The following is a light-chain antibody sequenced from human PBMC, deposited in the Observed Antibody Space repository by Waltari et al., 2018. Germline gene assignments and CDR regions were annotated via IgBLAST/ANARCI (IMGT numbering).Light chain of an antibody. CDR3: LQDYNYPRT. Sequence: AIQMPQSPPSLSASVGDSVTITCRASQGIRTDLSWYQQRPGKAPKVLIAGASHLQSGVPSRFSGRGSGADFTLTISSLQPEDFATYYCLQDYNYPRTFGQGTKLEIK. J-gene: IGKJ2*01. CDR1: QGIRTD. V-gene: IGKV1-6*01. CDR2: GAS.